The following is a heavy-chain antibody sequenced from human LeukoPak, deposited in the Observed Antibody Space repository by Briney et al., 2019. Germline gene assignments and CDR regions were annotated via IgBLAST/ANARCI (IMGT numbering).Heavy chain of an antibody. D-gene: IGHD2-2*02. J-gene: IGHJ6*02. Sequence: PGGSLRLSCAASGFTFSNAWMSWVRQAPGKGLEWVGRIKSKTDGGTTDYAAPVKGRFTISRDDSKNTLYLQMNSLKTEDTAVYYCAKSTQYCSSTSCYRRYYYYGMDVWGQGTTVTVSS. CDR1: GFTFSNAW. CDR2: IKSKTDGGTT. CDR3: AKSTQYCSSTSCYRRYYYYGMDV. V-gene: IGHV3-15*01.